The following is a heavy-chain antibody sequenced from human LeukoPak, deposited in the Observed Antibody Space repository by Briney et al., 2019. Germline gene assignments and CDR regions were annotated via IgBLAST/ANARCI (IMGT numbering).Heavy chain of an antibody. CDR1: AYSFTSYW. V-gene: IGHV5-51*01. Sequence: GESLKISSKASAYSFTSYWIVCVRQMPAKGLGWMGIIYPGGSDTKYSPSFQGQVTISADKTISTAYLQWSSLKASDTAMYYCARRVAAAGTDFDYWGQGTLVTVSS. D-gene: IGHD6-13*01. CDR3: ARRVAAAGTDFDY. CDR2: IYPGGSDT. J-gene: IGHJ4*02.